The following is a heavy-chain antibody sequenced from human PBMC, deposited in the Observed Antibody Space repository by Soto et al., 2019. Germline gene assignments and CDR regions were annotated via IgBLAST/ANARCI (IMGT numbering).Heavy chain of an antibody. J-gene: IGHJ4*02. CDR2: IHPSGST. V-gene: IGHV4-34*01. CDR1: GESFSGYY. D-gene: IGHD1-1*01. Sequence: QVQLQQWGAGLLKPSETLSLTCAIYGESFSGYYCSWARQSPGKGLEWIGEIHPSGSTNYNPSLKGPVTISLDTSKNQFSLTLNSVTAADTAVYFCARGRDAYKGGRDWGQGTLVTVS. CDR3: ARGRDAYKGGRD.